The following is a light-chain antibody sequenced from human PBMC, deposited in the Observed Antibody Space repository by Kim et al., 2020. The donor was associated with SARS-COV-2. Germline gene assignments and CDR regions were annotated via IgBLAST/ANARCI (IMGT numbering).Light chain of an antibody. J-gene: IGLJ1*01. Sequence: GQSCTSACTGTRSDVGVYNYDSWYQQLPAKVPNLIIYDVSNRPSGVSNRFSGSKSGNTASLTISGLQAEDEADYYCSSYTSSSTLVFGTGTKVTVL. CDR2: DVS. V-gene: IGLV2-14*03. CDR1: RSDVGVYNY. CDR3: SSYTSSSTLV.